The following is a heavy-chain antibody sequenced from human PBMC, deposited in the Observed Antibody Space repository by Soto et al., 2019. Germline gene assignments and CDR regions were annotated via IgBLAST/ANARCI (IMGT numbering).Heavy chain of an antibody. CDR1: GSRLHSYG. J-gene: IGHJ6*02. CDR2: ISGYKGNT. D-gene: IGHD6-13*01. V-gene: IGHV1-18*04. Sequence: SAQVSGKASGSRLHSYGKCWVRQATGEGLEGMGRISGYKGNTNYAQKRQGRVTMTTDGSTSTAYMELRSLRSDDTAVYYCARMYSGLYGRDVCGQGPTVPGAS. CDR3: ARMYSGLYGRDV.